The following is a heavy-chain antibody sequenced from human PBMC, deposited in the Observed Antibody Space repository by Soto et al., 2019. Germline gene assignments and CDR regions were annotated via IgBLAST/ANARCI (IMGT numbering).Heavy chain of an antibody. Sequence: GGSLRLSCAASGFTLSDHYMDWVRQAPGKGLEWVGRTRDRANSYTTEYAASVKGRFTVSRDESKNSLYLQMNNLKTEDTAVYYCARVSHYSFDYWGQGTLVTVSS. CDR2: TRDRANSYTT. CDR3: ARVSHYSFDY. CDR1: GFTLSDHY. D-gene: IGHD3-3*02. V-gene: IGHV3-72*01. J-gene: IGHJ4*02.